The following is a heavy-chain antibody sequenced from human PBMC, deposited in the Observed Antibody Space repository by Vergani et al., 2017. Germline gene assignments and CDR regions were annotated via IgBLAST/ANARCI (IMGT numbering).Heavy chain of an antibody. Sequence: QVQLVESGGGVVQPGRSLRLSCAASGFTFSGYGMHWVRQAPGKGLEWVAVISYDGSNKYYADSVKGRFTISRDNSKNTLYLQMNSLGAEDPAVYYCAKDYAGNIAALDYWGQGTLVTVSS. V-gene: IGHV3-30*18. CDR1: GFTFSGYG. J-gene: IGHJ4*02. D-gene: IGHD6-13*01. CDR3: AKDYAGNIAALDY. CDR2: ISYDGSNK.